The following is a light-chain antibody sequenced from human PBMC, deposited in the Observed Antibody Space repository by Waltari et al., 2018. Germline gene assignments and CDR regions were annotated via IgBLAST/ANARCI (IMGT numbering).Light chain of an antibody. CDR3: SSYISSSTLEL. J-gene: IGLJ2*01. V-gene: IGLV2-14*03. CDR1: SSDVGAYNY. CDR2: DVS. Sequence: QSALTQPASVSGSPGQSITISCTGTSSDVGAYNYVSWYQQHPGKAPKLMIYDVSNRPSGVSNRFSGSKSGHTASLTISGLQAEDDADYYCSSYISSSTLELFGGGTSLTVL.